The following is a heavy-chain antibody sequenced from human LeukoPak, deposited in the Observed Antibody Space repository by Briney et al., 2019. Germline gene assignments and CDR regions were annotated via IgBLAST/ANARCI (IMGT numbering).Heavy chain of an antibody. CDR2: IYYSGST. V-gene: IGHV4-39*01. J-gene: IGHJ6*03. CDR3: ASRGTRGGYYYYYMDV. D-gene: IGHD1-14*01. Sequence: SETLSLTCTVSGDSISSRSYYWGWIRQPPRKGLEWIGTIYYSGSTYYNPSLKSRVTISVDTSKNQFSLKLSSVTAADTAVYYCASRGTRGGYYYYYMDVWGKGTTVTVSS. CDR1: GDSISSRSYY.